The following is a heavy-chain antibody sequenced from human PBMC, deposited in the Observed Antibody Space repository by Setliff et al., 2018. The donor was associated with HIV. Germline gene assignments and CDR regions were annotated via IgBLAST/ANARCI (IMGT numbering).Heavy chain of an antibody. D-gene: IGHD5-18*01. Sequence: SETLSLTCSVSGGSINRGTYYWTWIRQSAGKGLEWIGYIYYSGSTNYNPSLKSRVTISLDMSKNQFSLRLSSVTAADTAVYYCARDSGYSFGFNYFDYWGQGTLVTVSS. CDR3: ARDSGYSFGFNYFDY. V-gene: IGHV4-61*10. J-gene: IGHJ4*02. CDR2: IYYSGST. CDR1: GGSINRGTYY.